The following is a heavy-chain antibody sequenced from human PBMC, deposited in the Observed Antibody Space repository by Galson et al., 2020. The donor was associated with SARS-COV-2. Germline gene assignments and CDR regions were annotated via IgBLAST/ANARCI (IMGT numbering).Heavy chain of an antibody. CDR2: IYHSGNT. D-gene: IGHD6-25*01. CDR3: ARQDDSGRYFDI. CDR1: GGSIDTGAYY. Sequence: ASETLSLTCTVSGGSIDTGAYYWSWIRQHPGKGLEWVGYIYHSGNTYFNPSLRLRLSMSVDTYKNQFSLNLNSVTAADTAVYYCARQDDSGRYFDIWGQGTMFTVSS. V-gene: IGHV4-31*03. J-gene: IGHJ3*02.